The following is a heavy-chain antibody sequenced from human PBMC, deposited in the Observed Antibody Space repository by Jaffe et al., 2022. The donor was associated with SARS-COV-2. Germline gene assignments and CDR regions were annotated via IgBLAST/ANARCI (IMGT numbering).Heavy chain of an antibody. CDR1: GFTFSGSA. D-gene: IGHD3-10*01. CDR3: TQSSGVYYYYMDV. V-gene: IGHV3-73*02. J-gene: IGHJ6*03. Sequence: EVQLVESGGGLVQPGGSLKLSCAASGFTFSGSAMHWVRQASGKGLEWVGRIRSKANSYATAYAASVKGRFTISRDDSKNTAYLQMNSLKTEDTAVYYCTQSSGVYYYYMDVWGKGTTVTVSS. CDR2: IRSKANSYAT.